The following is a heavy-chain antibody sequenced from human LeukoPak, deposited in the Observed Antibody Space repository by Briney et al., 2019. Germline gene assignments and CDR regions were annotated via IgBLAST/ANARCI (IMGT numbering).Heavy chain of an antibody. Sequence: PSETLSLTCTVSGGSISSSSYYWGWIRQPPEKGLEWIGNIYYSGSTYYNPSLKSRVTISVDTSKNQFSLKLTSVTAADTAVYHCARNPSLHIVVVTAIDYWGQGTLVTVSS. CDR3: ARNPSLHIVVVTAIDY. CDR2: IYYSGST. CDR1: GGSISSSSYY. J-gene: IGHJ4*02. D-gene: IGHD2-21*02. V-gene: IGHV4-39*01.